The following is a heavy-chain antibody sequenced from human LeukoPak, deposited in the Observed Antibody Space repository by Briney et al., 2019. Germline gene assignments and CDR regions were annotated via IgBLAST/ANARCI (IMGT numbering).Heavy chain of an antibody. V-gene: IGHV1-2*02. CDR3: AREYYGRALDP. CDR2: INPNSGGT. CDR1: GYTFTGYY. Sequence: GAPVKVSCKASGYTFTGYYMHWVRQAPGQGLEWMGWINPNSGGTNFAQKFQGRVTMTRDTSISTAYMELSRLRSDDTAVYYCAREYYGRALDPWGQGTLVTVSS. D-gene: IGHD2-21*01. J-gene: IGHJ5*02.